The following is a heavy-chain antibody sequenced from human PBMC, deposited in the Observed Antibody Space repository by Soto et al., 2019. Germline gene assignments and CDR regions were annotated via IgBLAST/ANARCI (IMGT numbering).Heavy chain of an antibody. D-gene: IGHD2-8*01. J-gene: IGHJ5*02. CDR3: ARGSLARQVYNWFEP. CDR1: GRSISSYY. CDR2: IYYSGST. Sequence: PSETLSLTCTVSGRSISSYYWSWVRQPPGKGLEWIGYIYYSGSTNYNPSLKSRVTISVDTSKNQFSLKLSSVTAADTAVYYCARGSLARQVYNWFEPCVQATLVTVSS. V-gene: IGHV4-59*08.